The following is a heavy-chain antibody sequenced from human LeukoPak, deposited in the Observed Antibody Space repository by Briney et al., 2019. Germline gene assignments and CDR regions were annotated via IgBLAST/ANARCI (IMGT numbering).Heavy chain of an antibody. CDR1: GFTFDDYA. D-gene: IGHD2-2*01. J-gene: IGHJ4*02. CDR2: ISWNSGSI. CDR3: AKGPNYCSTTSCYPYYFDY. V-gene: IGHV3-9*03. Sequence: GGSLRLSCAASGFTFDDYAMHWVRQSPGKGLEWVSGISWNSGSIGYADSVKGRFTISRDNAKNSLYLQMNSLRPEDMAFYYCAKGPNYCSTTSCYPYYFDYWGQGTLVTVSS.